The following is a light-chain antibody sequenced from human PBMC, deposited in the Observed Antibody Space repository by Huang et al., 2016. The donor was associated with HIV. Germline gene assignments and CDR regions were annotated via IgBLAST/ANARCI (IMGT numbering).Light chain of an antibody. CDR2: DAS. CDR1: QSVSSY. CDR3: QQLSNWAPIT. V-gene: IGKV3-11*01. J-gene: IGKJ4*01. Sequence: EIVLTQSPATLSLSPGERATLSSRASQSVSSYLACYQQTPGQAPRRRIYDASNRATGIPARFSGSGSGTDFTLTISSLEPEDFSVYYCQQLSNWAPITFGGGTKVEIK.